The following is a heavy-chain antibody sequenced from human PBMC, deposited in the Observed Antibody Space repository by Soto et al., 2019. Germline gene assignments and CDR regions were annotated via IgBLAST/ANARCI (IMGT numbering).Heavy chain of an antibody. CDR1: GFTFSDYY. V-gene: IGHV3-11*01. J-gene: IGHJ6*03. CDR3: ERRGYCSGGSCYIRMDV. Sequence: QVQLVESGGGLVKPGGSLRLSCAASGFTFSDYYMTWIRQAPGKGMEWVSYISSGGSAIYYADSVKGRFTISRDNAKNSLYLQMNSLRGEDTAVYYCERRGYCSGGSCYIRMDVWGKGTTVTVSS. D-gene: IGHD2-15*01. CDR2: ISSGGSAI.